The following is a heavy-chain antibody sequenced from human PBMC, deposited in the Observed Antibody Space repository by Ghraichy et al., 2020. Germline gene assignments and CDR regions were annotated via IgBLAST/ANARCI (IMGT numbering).Heavy chain of an antibody. Sequence: SETLSLTCTVSGASVSSGGHYWNWIRQAAGKGLEWIGRIYTVGNTVYNPSLKSRVTMSADASKNQFSLKLTSVTAADTAVYYCAREGYDNHYYLDSWGQGTLVTVSS. CDR2: IYTVGNT. V-gene: IGHV4-61*02. CDR3: AREGYDNHYYLDS. D-gene: IGHD5-12*01. CDR1: GASVSSGGHY. J-gene: IGHJ4*02.